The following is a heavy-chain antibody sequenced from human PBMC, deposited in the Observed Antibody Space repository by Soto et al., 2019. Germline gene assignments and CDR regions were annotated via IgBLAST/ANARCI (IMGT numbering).Heavy chain of an antibody. D-gene: IGHD6-19*01. Sequence: GFLRLSCAGSGFNFSSYGMHWVRQAPGKGLEWVAVISYDGSNKYYADSVKGRFTISRDNSKNTLYLQMNSLRAEDTAVYDCAKGTRSGWNWVDHWGQGALVTGSS. CDR2: ISYDGSNK. CDR1: GFNFSSYG. J-gene: IGHJ5*02. CDR3: AKGTRSGWNWVDH. V-gene: IGHV3-30*18.